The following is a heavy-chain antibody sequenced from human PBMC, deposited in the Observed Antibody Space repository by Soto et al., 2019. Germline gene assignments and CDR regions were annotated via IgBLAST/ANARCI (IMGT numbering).Heavy chain of an antibody. CDR3: ARRGLEPDY. J-gene: IGHJ4*02. Sequence: GPGVKKPGASVKVSCKASGYTFSNHGISWVRQAPGQGLEWMGWISPYNGNTNYAQKLQGRVTMTTDTSTSTAYMELTSLRSDDTAMYYCARRGLEPDYWGQGTLVTVSS. V-gene: IGHV1-18*01. CDR1: GYTFSNHG. CDR2: ISPYNGNT.